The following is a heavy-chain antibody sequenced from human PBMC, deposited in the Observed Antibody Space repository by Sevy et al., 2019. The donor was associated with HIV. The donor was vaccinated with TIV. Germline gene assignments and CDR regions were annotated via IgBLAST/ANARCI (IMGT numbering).Heavy chain of an antibody. D-gene: IGHD3-16*01. J-gene: IGHJ4*02. V-gene: IGHV3-23*01. Sequence: GGSLSLSCAASGLTLTTTGMSWVRQAPGKGLEWVAGVTSDGTTYYADSVRDRFTVSRDDSKNTLYLQLNSLRADDTPVFYCAGGDTTMITDLDYWGQGTLVTVSS. CDR1: GLTLTTTG. CDR3: AGGDTTMITDLDY. CDR2: VTSDGTT.